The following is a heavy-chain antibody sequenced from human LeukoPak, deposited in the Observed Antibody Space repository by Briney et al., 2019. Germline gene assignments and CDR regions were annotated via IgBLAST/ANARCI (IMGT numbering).Heavy chain of an antibody. Sequence: SETLSLTCAAYGGSFSGYYWSWIRQPPGKGLEWIGEINHSGSTNYNPSLKSRVTISVDTSKNQFSLKLSSVTAADTAVYYCARWGRIAAAGKGLDYWGQGTLVTVSS. J-gene: IGHJ4*02. CDR2: INHSGST. CDR3: ARWGRIAAAGKGLDY. V-gene: IGHV4-34*01. D-gene: IGHD6-13*01. CDR1: GGSFSGYY.